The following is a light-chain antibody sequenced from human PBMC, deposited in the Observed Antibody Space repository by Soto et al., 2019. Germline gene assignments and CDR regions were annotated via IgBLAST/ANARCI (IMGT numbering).Light chain of an antibody. V-gene: IGLV2-8*01. J-gene: IGLJ1*01. Sequence: QSVLTQPPSASGSPGQSVTISCTGTSSDVGGYNYVSWYQQYPGKAPKLIIYGVSNRPSGVSNRFSGSKFGNTASLTISGLQSDDEADYYCISYAGSSYVFGTGTKVTVL. CDR3: ISYAGSSYV. CDR2: GVS. CDR1: SSDVGGYNY.